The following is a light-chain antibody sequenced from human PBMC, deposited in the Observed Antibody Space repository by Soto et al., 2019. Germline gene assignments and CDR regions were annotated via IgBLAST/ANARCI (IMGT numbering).Light chain of an antibody. V-gene: IGLV2-8*01. CDR1: SSDVGGYNY. Sequence: QSALTQPPSASGTPGQSVTISCTGTSSDVGGYNYLSWYQHRPGKAPQLIIYEVTKRPSGVPNRVFGSKSGNTASLTVSGLQAEDEADYFCMSYAGMYTYVFGTGTKLTVL. CDR3: MSYAGMYTYV. J-gene: IGLJ1*01. CDR2: EVT.